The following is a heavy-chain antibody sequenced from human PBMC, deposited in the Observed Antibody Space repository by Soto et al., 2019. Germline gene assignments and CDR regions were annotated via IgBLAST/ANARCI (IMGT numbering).Heavy chain of an antibody. D-gene: IGHD4-4*01. V-gene: IGHV3-30*18. Sequence: VQLVESGGGVVQPGRSLRLSCAASGFTFRNCGMHWVRQAPGKGLVWVTVISYDGSHKYYADSVKGRFTISRDNSKNTVYLEMNSLRDEDTAVYYCAKRRGDHSNYSWGIDVWGQGTTVTVSS. CDR1: GFTFRNCG. CDR2: ISYDGSHK. CDR3: AKRRGDHSNYSWGIDV. J-gene: IGHJ6*02.